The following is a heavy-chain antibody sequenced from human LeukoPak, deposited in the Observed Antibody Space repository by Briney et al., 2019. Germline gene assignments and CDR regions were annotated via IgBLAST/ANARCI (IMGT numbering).Heavy chain of an antibody. CDR2: ISHSGYS. D-gene: IGHD3-10*01. CDR3: AKFGSDAFDI. Sequence: SETLSLTCSVSGGSISSGGYHWNWVRQLPEKGLEWLGYISHSGYSYYNPSLKSRLTISADTSKNQFSLRVTSVTAADTAVYYCAKFGSDAFDIWGQGTMVTVSS. CDR1: GGSISSGGYH. V-gene: IGHV4-31*03. J-gene: IGHJ3*02.